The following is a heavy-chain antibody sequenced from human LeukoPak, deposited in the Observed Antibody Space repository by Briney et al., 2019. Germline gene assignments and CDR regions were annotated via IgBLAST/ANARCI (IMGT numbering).Heavy chain of an antibody. J-gene: IGHJ4*02. CDR1: GYTFTGYY. V-gene: IGHV1-2*02. CDR2: INPNSGGT. D-gene: IGHD2-2*01. Sequence: ASVKVSCKASGYTFTGYYMHWVRQAPGQGLEWMGWINPNSGGTNYAQKFQGRVTMTRDTSISTAYMELSRLRSDDTAVYCCARDHCSSTSCSIFDYWGQGTLVTVSS. CDR3: ARDHCSSTSCSIFDY.